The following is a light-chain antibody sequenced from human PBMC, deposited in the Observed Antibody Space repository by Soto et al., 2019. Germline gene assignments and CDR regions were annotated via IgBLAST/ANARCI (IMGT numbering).Light chain of an antibody. CDR3: HQYYSSIT. V-gene: IGKV3-20*01. J-gene: IGKJ4*01. CDR2: ASS. Sequence: EIVLTQSPGTLSLSPGEGATLSCRASQDVDNNFLAWYQQRPGQAPRLLIYASSRRATGIPDRFSGSGSGTDFTLTISRVGPEDIAVYFCHQYYSSITFGGVTKVEVK. CDR1: QDVDNNF.